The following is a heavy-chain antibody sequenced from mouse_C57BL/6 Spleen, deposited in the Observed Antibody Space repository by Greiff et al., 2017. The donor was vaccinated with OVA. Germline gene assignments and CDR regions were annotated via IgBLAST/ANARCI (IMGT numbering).Heavy chain of an antibody. Sequence: QVHVKQPGAELVKPGASVKLSCKASGYTFTSYWMHWVKQRPGQGLEWIGMIHPNSGSTNYNEKFKSKATLTVDKSSSTAYMQLSSLTSEDSAVYYCEGGNWDLYFDYWGQGTTLTVSS. D-gene: IGHD4-1*01. CDR3: EGGNWDLYFDY. V-gene: IGHV1-64*01. J-gene: IGHJ2*01. CDR1: GYTFTSYW. CDR2: IHPNSGST.